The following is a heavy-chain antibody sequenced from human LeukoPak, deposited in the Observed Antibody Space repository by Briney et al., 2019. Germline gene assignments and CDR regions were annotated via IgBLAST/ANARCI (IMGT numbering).Heavy chain of an antibody. Sequence: GGSLRLSCAASGFTVSSNYMSWVRQAPGKGLEWVSVIYSGGSTYYADSVKGRFTISRDNSKNTLYFQMNSLRAEDTAVYYCAGYITRHYYDSSGYYHYFDYWGQGTLVTVSS. D-gene: IGHD3-22*01. CDR1: GFTVSSNY. V-gene: IGHV3-53*01. J-gene: IGHJ4*02. CDR2: IYSGGST. CDR3: AGYITRHYYDSSGYYHYFDY.